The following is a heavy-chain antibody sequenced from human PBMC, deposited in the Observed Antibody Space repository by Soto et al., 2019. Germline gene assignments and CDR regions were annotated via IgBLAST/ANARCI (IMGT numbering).Heavy chain of an antibody. D-gene: IGHD2-15*01. V-gene: IGHV4-59*08. CDR1: GGSISSYY. CDR2: IYYSGST. Sequence: SETLSLTCTVSGGSISSYYWSWIRQPPGKGLEWIGYIYYSGSTNYNPSLKSRVTISVDTSKNQFSLNLSSVTAADTAVYYCARHMFRYCSGGSCSDAFDIWGQGTMVTVSS. J-gene: IGHJ3*02. CDR3: ARHMFRYCSGGSCSDAFDI.